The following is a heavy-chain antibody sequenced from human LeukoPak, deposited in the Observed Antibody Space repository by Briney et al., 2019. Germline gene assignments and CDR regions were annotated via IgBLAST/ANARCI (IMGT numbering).Heavy chain of an antibody. J-gene: IGHJ4*02. D-gene: IGHD3-3*01. CDR1: GGSISSGDYY. CDR3: ARVFNDFGEFDY. CDR2: IYYSGST. V-gene: IGHV4-30-4*08. Sequence: SETLSLTCTVSGGSISSGDYYWSWIRQPPGKGLEGIGYIYYSGSTYYNPSLKSRVTISVDTSKNQFSLKLSSVTAADTAVYYCARVFNDFGEFDYWGQGTLVTVSS.